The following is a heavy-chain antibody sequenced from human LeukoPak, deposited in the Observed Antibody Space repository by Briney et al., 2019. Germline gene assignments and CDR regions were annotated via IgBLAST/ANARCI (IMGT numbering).Heavy chain of an antibody. CDR3: ARVGHCSSTSCYQARRFDP. J-gene: IGHJ5*02. Sequence: SETLSLTCTVSGGSISSYYWSWIRQPPGKGLEWIGYIYYSGSTNYNPSLKSRVTISVDTSKNQFSLKLSSVTAADTAVYYCARVGHCSSTSCYQARRFDPWGQGTLVTVSS. CDR2: IYYSGST. V-gene: IGHV4-59*08. CDR1: GGSISSYY. D-gene: IGHD2-2*01.